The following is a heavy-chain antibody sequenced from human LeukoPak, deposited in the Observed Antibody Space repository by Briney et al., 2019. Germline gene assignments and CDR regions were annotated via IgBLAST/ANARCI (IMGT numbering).Heavy chain of an antibody. Sequence: GRSLRLSCAASGFTFEDHVMHWVRQAPGKGLEWVSSISWSGDRMGYADAVKGRFTISRDNAKNSLFLQMNSLRVEDTALYYCAKDLGGSATAVWGQGTLVTVSS. D-gene: IGHD2-2*01. CDR3: AKDLGGSATAV. J-gene: IGHJ4*02. CDR2: ISWSGDRM. V-gene: IGHV3-9*01. CDR1: GFTFEDHV.